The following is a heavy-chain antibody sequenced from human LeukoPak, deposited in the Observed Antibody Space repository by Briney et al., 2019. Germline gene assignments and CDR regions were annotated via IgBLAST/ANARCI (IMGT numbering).Heavy chain of an antibody. V-gene: IGHV4-30-4*01. D-gene: IGHD2-15*01. J-gene: IGHJ5*02. Sequence: PSETLSLTCTVSGDSISSGNYYWTWIRQPPGKGLEWIGYIYYSGSTFYNPSLKSRVTISVDTSKNQFSLKLSSVTAADTAVYYCARGRKSRYCSGGSCYSHNWFDPWGQGTLVTVSS. CDR2: IYYSGST. CDR3: ARGRKSRYCSGGSCYSHNWFDP. CDR1: GDSISSGNYY.